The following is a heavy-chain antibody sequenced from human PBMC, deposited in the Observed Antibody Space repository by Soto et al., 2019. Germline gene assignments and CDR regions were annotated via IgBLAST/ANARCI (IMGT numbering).Heavy chain of an antibody. J-gene: IGHJ3*02. D-gene: IGHD3-3*01. Sequence: VQLVESGGGLVKPGGSLRLSCAASGFTFSNAWMSWVRQAPGKGLEWVGRIKSKTDGGTTDYAAPVKGRFTISRDDSKNTLYLQMNSLKTEDTAVYYCTTAERFLEWLLSDDAFDIWGQGTMVTVSS. CDR2: IKSKTDGGTT. V-gene: IGHV3-15*01. CDR1: GFTFSNAW. CDR3: TTAERFLEWLLSDDAFDI.